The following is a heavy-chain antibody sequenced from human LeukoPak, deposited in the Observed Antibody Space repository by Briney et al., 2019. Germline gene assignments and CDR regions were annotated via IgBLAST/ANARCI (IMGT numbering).Heavy chain of an antibody. V-gene: IGHV4-39*01. D-gene: IGHD5-18*01. CDR1: GFTFSNYA. CDR2: IYYSGST. Sequence: GSLRLSCAASGFTFSNYAMSWVRQAPGKGLEWIGSIYYSGSTYYNPSLKSRVTISVDTSKNQFSLKLSSVTAADTAVYYCARGPGHTAMDFDYWGQGTLVTVSS. J-gene: IGHJ4*02. CDR3: ARGPGHTAMDFDY.